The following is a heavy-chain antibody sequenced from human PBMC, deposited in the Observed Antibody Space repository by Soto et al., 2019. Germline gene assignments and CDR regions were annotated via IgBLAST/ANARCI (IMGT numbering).Heavy chain of an antibody. CDR1: GGTFSSYA. CDR3: ASGLVVVPAAYSLYGLDG. Sequence: AVKVSCKSSGGTFSSYAISWVRQAPGQGLEWMGGIIPIFGTANYAQKFQGRVTITADESTSTAYMELSSLRSEDTAVYYCASGLVVVPAAYSLYGLDGWGQGTTVTV. D-gene: IGHD2-2*01. CDR2: IIPIFGTA. J-gene: IGHJ6*02. V-gene: IGHV1-69*13.